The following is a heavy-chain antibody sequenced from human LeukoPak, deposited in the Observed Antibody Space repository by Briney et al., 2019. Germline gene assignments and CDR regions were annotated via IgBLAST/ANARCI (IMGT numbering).Heavy chain of an antibody. D-gene: IGHD3-16*01. CDR2: ISYDGGNK. V-gene: IGHV3-30-3*01. Sequence: GGSLRLSCAASGFTFSSYAMHWVRQAPGKGLEWVAVISYDGGNKYYADSVKGRFTISRDNSKNTLYLQMNSLRAEDTAVYYCARGGGVTFVDYWGQGTLVTVSS. CDR3: ARGGGVTFVDY. CDR1: GFTFSSYA. J-gene: IGHJ4*02.